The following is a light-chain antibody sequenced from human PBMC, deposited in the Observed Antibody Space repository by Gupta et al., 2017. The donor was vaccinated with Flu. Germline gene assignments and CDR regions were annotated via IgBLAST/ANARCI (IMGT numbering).Light chain of an antibody. CDR3: HQYVTSLGT. J-gene: IGKJ2*01. Sequence: ERVTLPCGASQSVNTDYIAWYQQKPGLAPRLLIHGTSIRASGIPDRFTGSGSGTLFSLIISRLEPEDFAVYFCHQYVTSLGTFGQGTKLEVK. CDR2: GTS. V-gene: IGKV3D-20*01. CDR1: QSVNTDY.